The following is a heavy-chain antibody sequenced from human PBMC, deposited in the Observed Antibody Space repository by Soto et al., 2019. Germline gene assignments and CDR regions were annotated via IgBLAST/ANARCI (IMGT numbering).Heavy chain of an antibody. CDR1: GFTFSSYA. Sequence: QVQLVESGGGVVQPGRSLRLSCAASGFTFSSYAMHWVRQAPGKGLEWVAVISYDGYNKYYVDSVKGRFTISRDNSKNTLYLQMNSLRAADTAVYYCAREVEGLEYWGQGTLVTVSS. CDR2: ISYDGYNK. J-gene: IGHJ4*02. V-gene: IGHV3-30-3*01. CDR3: AREVEGLEY.